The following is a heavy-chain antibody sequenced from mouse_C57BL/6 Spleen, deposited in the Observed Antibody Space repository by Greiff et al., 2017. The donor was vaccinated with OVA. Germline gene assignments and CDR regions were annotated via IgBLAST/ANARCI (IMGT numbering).Heavy chain of an antibody. V-gene: IGHV1-81*01. J-gene: IGHJ2*01. D-gene: IGHD1-1*01. Sequence: VQLQESGAELARPGASVKLSCKASGYTFTSYGISWVKQITGQGLEWIGEIYPRSGNTYYNEKFKGKATLTADKSSSTAYMELRSLTSEDSAVYFCARFNYGSSSSLFDYWGQGTTLTVSS. CDR2: IYPRSGNT. CDR1: GYTFTSYG. CDR3: ARFNYGSSSSLFDY.